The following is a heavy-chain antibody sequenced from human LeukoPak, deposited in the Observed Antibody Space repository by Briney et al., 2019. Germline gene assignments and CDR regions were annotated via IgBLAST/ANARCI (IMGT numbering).Heavy chain of an antibody. CDR2: IYHSGST. CDR1: GGSISSSSYY. CDR3: ARDRSGFDY. J-gene: IGHJ4*02. V-gene: IGHV4-39*07. D-gene: IGHD1-26*01. Sequence: SETLSLTCTVSGGSISSSSYYWGWIRQPPGKGLEWIGSIYHSGSTNYNPSLKSRVTISVDKSKNQFSLKLSSVTAADTAVYYCARDRSGFDYWGQGTLVTVSS.